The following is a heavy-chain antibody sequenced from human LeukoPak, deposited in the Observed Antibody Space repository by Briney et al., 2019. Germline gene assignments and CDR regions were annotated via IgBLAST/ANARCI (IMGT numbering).Heavy chain of an antibody. CDR1: GFTFSSYW. V-gene: IGHV3-7*01. CDR3: ARANRGGTAIVYYYMGV. J-gene: IGHJ6*03. D-gene: IGHD5-18*01. Sequence: GGSLRLSCAASGFTFSSYWMSWVRQAPGKGLEWVANIKQDGSEKYYVDSVKGRFTISRDNAKNSLYLQMNSLRAEDTAVYYCARANRGGTAIVYYYMGVWGKGTTVTVSS. CDR2: IKQDGSEK.